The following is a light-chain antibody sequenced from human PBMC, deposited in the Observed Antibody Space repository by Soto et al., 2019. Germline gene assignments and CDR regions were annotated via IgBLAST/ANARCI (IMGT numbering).Light chain of an antibody. J-gene: IGKJ1*01. V-gene: IGKV3-20*01. CDR3: QQYESSPPT. CDR1: QSLNRNY. CDR2: GAF. Sequence: EVVLTQSPGTLSLSPGERATLSCRAGQSLNRNYLAWYQRKPGQPPRLLMYGAFNRATDIPARFSGSVSGTDFTLTITRLEPEDFAVYYCQQYESSPPTFGQGTKVEF.